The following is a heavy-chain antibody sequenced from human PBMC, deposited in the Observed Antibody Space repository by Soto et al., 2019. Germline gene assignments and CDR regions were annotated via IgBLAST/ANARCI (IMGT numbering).Heavy chain of an antibody. CDR1: GYTFTSYA. J-gene: IGHJ6*02. D-gene: IGHD3-22*01. V-gene: IGHV1-18*01. CDR2: ISTYNGDT. CDR3: ARGGVAPYSYSVMDV. Sequence: ASVKVSCKASGYTFTSYAMHWVRQAPGQGLEWMGWISTYNGDTNYAQTFQGRVTMTTDTSTSTVHVEVRSMRSDDTAVYDCARGGVAPYSYSVMDVWGQGTPVTVSS.